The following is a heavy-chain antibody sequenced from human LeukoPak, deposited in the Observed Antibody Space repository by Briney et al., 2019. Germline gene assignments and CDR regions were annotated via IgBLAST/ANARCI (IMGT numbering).Heavy chain of an antibody. D-gene: IGHD5-12*01. J-gene: IGHJ4*02. V-gene: IGHV1-2*02. CDR1: GYTFTGYY. Sequence: ASVKVSCKASGYTFTGYYMHWVRQAPGQGLEWMGWINPNSGGTNYAQKFQGRVTMTRDTSISTAYMELSRLRSDDTAVYYCARGVYSGYGPFDYWGQGTLVTVSS. CDR3: ARGVYSGYGPFDY. CDR2: INPNSGGT.